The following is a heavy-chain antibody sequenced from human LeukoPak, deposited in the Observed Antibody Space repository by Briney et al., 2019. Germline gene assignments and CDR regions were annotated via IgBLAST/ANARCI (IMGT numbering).Heavy chain of an antibody. CDR1: GYTFTGYY. V-gene: IGHV1-2*02. Sequence: ASVKVSCKASGYTFTGYYMHWVRQAPGQGLEWMGWINPNSGGTNYAQKFQGRVTMTRDTSISTAYMELSRLRSDDTAVYYCARPYYDFWSGTHDWGQGTLVTVSS. CDR2: INPNSGGT. J-gene: IGHJ4*02. D-gene: IGHD3-3*01. CDR3: ARPYYDFWSGTHD.